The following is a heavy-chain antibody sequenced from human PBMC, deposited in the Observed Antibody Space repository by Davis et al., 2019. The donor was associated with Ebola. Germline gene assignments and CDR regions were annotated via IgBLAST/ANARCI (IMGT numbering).Heavy chain of an antibody. V-gene: IGHV3-74*01. CDR2: ISGSGRST. CDR1: GITFSRYA. D-gene: IGHD1-26*01. CDR3: ARGLSGTYGFDY. J-gene: IGHJ4*02. Sequence: HTGGSLRLSCAVSGITFSRYAMHWVRQAPGKGLEWVTGISGSGRSTYYADSVKDRFTISRDNAKNTLFLQMNSLRVDDTAVYYCARGLSGTYGFDYWGQGTLVTVSS.